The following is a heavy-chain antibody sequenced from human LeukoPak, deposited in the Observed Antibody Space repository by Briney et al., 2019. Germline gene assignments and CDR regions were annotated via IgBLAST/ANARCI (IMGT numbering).Heavy chain of an antibody. Sequence: MPSETLSLTCTVSGGSISSSSYYWSWLRQPPGKGLEWIGEINHSGSTNYNPSLKSRVTISVDTSKNQFSLKLSSVTAADTAVYYCARLYVPMDVWGKGTTVTVSS. CDR2: INHSGST. D-gene: IGHD3-16*01. CDR3: ARLYVPMDV. J-gene: IGHJ6*03. V-gene: IGHV4-39*07. CDR1: GGSISSSSYY.